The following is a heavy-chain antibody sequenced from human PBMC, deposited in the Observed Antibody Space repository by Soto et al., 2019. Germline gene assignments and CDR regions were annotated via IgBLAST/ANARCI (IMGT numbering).Heavy chain of an antibody. CDR2: VYSTGTT. CDR1: GGSIRNYY. V-gene: IGHV4-4*07. CDR3: ARDEYYDSNNWFEH. D-gene: IGHD3-22*01. J-gene: IGHJ5*02. Sequence: SETLSLTCTVSGGSIRNYYWSWIRQPAGRGLEWIGRVYSTGTTNYNPSLRSRVAMSVDTSKNQFSLRLDSVTAADTATYFCARDEYYDSNNWFEHWGLGTLVTVSS.